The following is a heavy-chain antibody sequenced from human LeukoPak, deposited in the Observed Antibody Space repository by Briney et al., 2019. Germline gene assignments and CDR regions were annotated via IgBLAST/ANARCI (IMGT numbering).Heavy chain of an antibody. J-gene: IGHJ5*02. CDR2: IYYSGNT. V-gene: IGHV4-31*03. CDR3: ARGGYCSGGSCYSSSVTT. D-gene: IGHD2-15*01. Sequence: SETLSLTCTVSGGSISSGGYYWGWIRQHPGKGLEWIGYIYYSGNTYYNPSLKSRFTISVDTSKNQFSLKLSFVTAADTAVYYCARGGYCSGGSCYSSSVTTWGQGTLVTVSS. CDR1: GGSISSGGYY.